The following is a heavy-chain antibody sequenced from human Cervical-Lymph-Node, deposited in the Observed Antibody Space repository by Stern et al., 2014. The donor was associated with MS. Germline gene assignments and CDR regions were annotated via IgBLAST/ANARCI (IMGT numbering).Heavy chain of an antibody. CDR1: GYTFTSYD. Sequence: VQLVESGAEVKKPGASVKVSCKASGYTFTSYDINWVRQATGQGLEWMGWMNPNSGNTGYAQKFQGRVTMTRNTSISTAYMELSSLRSEDTAVYYCARALEQRYFVFDGMDVWGQGTTVTVSS. CDR3: ARALEQRYFVFDGMDV. CDR2: MNPNSGNT. D-gene: IGHD6-25*01. J-gene: IGHJ6*02. V-gene: IGHV1-8*01.